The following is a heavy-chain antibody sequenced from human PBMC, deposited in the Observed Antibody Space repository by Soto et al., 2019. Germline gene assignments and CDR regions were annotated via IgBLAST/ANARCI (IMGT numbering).Heavy chain of an antibody. J-gene: IGHJ6*02. CDR1: GGTFSSYA. V-gene: IGHV1-69*13. Sequence: SVKVSCKASGGTFSSYAISWVRQAPGQGLEWMGGIIPIFGTANYAQKFQGRVTITADESTSTVYMEVSSLRSEDTAVYYCARDPNLSLTFHYYGMDVWGQGTTVTVSS. CDR2: IIPIFGTA. CDR3: ARDPNLSLTFHYYGMDV.